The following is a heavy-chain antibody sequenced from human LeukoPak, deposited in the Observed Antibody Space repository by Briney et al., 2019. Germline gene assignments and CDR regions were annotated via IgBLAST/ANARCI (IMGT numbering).Heavy chain of an antibody. J-gene: IGHJ4*02. CDR3: ARDPGSFPGYYFDY. CDR1: GFTFSNYD. CDR2: ISSSGNTK. V-gene: IGHV3-48*01. Sequence: GGSLRLSCAASGFTFSNYDVHWVRQAPGKGLEWVSYISSSGNTKHYVDSVKGRFTISRDNSKNTLYLQMNSLRAEDTAVYYCARDPGSFPGYYFDYWGQGTLVTVSS. D-gene: IGHD6-13*01.